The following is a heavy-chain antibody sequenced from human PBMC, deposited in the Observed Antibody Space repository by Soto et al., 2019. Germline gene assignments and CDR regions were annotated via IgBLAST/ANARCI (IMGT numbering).Heavy chain of an antibody. Sequence: QLQLMESGGDVVQPGRSLRLSCAASGFNFNTYGIHWVRQIPGKGLEWVAAISYDGVNKYYEDSVKGRFTISRDNSKNMVFLQMNSLRRDDTAVYYCAKDRGFVEWLPRQIDYWGQGTVVTVSS. J-gene: IGHJ4*02. CDR3: AKDRGFVEWLPRQIDY. CDR2: ISYDGVNK. CDR1: GFNFNTYG. D-gene: IGHD3-3*01. V-gene: IGHV3-30*18.